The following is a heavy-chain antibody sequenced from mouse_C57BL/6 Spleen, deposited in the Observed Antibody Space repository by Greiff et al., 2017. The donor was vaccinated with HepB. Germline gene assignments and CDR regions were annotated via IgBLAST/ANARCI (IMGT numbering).Heavy chain of an antibody. CDR2: INPKYGAT. Sequence: VQLQQSGPELVKPGASVKISCKASGYSFTDYNMNWVKQSNGKSLEWIGVINPKYGATSYNRKFKGKATLTVDQSSSTAYMQLNSLTSEDSAVYYGAREGGYYYGSSYGYFDVWGTGTTVTVSS. J-gene: IGHJ1*03. CDR1: GYSFTDYN. V-gene: IGHV1-39*01. CDR3: AREGGYYYGSSYGYFDV. D-gene: IGHD1-1*01.